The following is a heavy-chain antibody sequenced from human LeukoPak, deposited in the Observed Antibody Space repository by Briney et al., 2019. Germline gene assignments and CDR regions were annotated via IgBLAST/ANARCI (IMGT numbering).Heavy chain of an antibody. V-gene: IGHV4-34*01. Sequence: SETLSLTCAVYGGSFSGYYWSWIRQPPGKGLEWIGEINHSGSTNYNPSLKSRVTISVDTSKNQFSLKLSSVTAADTAVYYCARGGGYCSGTSCQYGKRYYYYYGMDVWGKGTTVTVSS. CDR1: GGSFSGYY. CDR3: ARGGGYCSGTSCQYGKRYYYYYGMDV. J-gene: IGHJ6*04. D-gene: IGHD2-2*01. CDR2: INHSGST.